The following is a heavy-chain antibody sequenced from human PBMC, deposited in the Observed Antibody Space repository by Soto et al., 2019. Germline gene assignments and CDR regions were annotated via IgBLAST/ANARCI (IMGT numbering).Heavy chain of an antibody. CDR3: ARAYTGRLPRRADYYYAMDV. Sequence: EVQLVESGGGLVQPGESLRLSCATSGFSFSNFDMHWVRQVPGKGLEWVSAIGAARDPYYLGSVEGRFTISRENANNSVYLHMNDLRAGNSAVYYCARAYTGRLPRRADYYYAMDVWGQGTTVTAS. CDR1: GFSFSNFD. CDR2: IGAARDP. V-gene: IGHV3-13*05. D-gene: IGHD2-2*02. J-gene: IGHJ6*02.